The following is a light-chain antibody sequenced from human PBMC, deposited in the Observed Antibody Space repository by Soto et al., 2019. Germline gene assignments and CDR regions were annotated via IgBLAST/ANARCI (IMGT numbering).Light chain of an antibody. V-gene: IGKV1-39*01. CDR2: AAS. J-gene: IGKJ5*01. CDR1: PPIGNY. CDR3: PHTNDVPLK. Sequence: DVQMTQCPSSLCASVGYRVTIACRASPPIGNYLNWYQQKPGEAPKVLIFAASSLRSGVPSRFSRSGYGTDFTLKITNLHPEDSETHHRPHTNDVPLKLGKGKXLEIK.